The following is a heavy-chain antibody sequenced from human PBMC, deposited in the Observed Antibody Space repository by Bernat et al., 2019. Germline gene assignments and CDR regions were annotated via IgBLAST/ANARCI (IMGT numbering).Heavy chain of an antibody. J-gene: IGHJ4*02. V-gene: IGHV3-11*05. Sequence: QVQLVESGGGLVKPGGSLRLSCAASGFTFSDYYMSWIRQAPGKGLEWVSYISTSSGYTNYADSVKGRFTISRDNAKNSLYLQMNSLRAEDTAMYYCARVGRGYRYVDYWGQGTLVTVSS. CDR1: GFTFSDYY. CDR2: ISTSSGYT. CDR3: ARVGRGYRYVDY. D-gene: IGHD5-18*01.